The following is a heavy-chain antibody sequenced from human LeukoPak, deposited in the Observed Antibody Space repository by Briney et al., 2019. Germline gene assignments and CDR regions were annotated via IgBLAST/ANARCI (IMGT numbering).Heavy chain of an antibody. CDR3: ATTNYGSGSYYPDY. CDR1: GYTLTELS. D-gene: IGHD3-10*01. J-gene: IGHJ4*02. V-gene: IGHV1-24*01. Sequence: ASVKVSCKVSGYTLTELSMHWVRQAPGTGLEWMGGFDPEDGETIYAQKFQGRVTMTEDTSTDTAYMELSSLRSEDTAVYYCATTNYGSGSYYPDYWGQGTLVTVSS. CDR2: FDPEDGET.